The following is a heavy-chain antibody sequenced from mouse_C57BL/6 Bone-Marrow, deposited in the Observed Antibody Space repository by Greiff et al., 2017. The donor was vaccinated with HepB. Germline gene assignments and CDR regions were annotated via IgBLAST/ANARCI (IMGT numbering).Heavy chain of an antibody. CDR3: ARLRYFDV. CDR2: ISNLAYSI. V-gene: IGHV5-15*01. J-gene: IGHJ1*03. CDR1: GFTFSDYG. Sequence: EVKVVESGGGLVQPGGSLKLSCAASGFTFSDYGMAWVRQAPRKGPEWVAFISNLAYSIYYADTVTGRFTISRENAKNTLYLEMSSLRSEDTAMYYCARLRYFDVWGTGTTVTVSS.